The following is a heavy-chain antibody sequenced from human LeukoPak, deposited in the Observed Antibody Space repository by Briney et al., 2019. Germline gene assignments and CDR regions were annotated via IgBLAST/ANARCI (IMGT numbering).Heavy chain of an antibody. CDR3: ARDLPPSDYGDYLLQSGGMDV. V-gene: IGHV1-69*13. CDR2: IIPIFGTA. D-gene: IGHD4-17*01. J-gene: IGHJ6*02. CDR1: GGTFSSYA. Sequence: ASVKVSCKASGGTFSSYAISWVRQAPGQGLEWMGGIIPIFGTANYAQKFQGRVTITADESTSTAYMELSSLRSEDTAVYYCARDLPPSDYGDYLLQSGGMDVWGQGTTVTVSS.